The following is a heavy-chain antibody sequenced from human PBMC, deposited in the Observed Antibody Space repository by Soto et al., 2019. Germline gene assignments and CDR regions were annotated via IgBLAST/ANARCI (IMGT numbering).Heavy chain of an antibody. CDR3: ARGLVVTYYFDY. Sequence: SETLSLTCTVSGGSVSSGNFFWSWIRQPPGKGLEWVGYVYNSRSTKYNPSLKSRVTISVDTSKNQFSLKMSSVTAADTAVYYCARGLVVTYYFDYWGQGTLVTVSS. V-gene: IGHV4-61*01. CDR2: VYNSRST. D-gene: IGHD3-22*01. CDR1: GGSVSSGNFF. J-gene: IGHJ4*02.